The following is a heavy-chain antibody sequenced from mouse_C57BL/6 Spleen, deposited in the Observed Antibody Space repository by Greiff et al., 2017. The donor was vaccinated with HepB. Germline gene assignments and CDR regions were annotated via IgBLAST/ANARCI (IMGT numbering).Heavy chain of an antibody. V-gene: IGHV1-54*01. D-gene: IGHD2-3*01. Sequence: VKLQESGAELVRPGTSVKVSCKASGYAFTNYLIEWVKQRPGQGLEWIGVINPGSGGTNYNEKFKGKATLTADKSSSTAYMQLSSLTSEDSAVYFCARSDGYYVFAYWGQGTLVTVSA. CDR3: ARSDGYYVFAY. CDR2: INPGSGGT. CDR1: GYAFTNYL. J-gene: IGHJ3*01.